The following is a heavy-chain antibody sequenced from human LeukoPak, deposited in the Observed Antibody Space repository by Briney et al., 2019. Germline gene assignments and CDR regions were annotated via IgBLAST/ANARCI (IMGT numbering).Heavy chain of an antibody. D-gene: IGHD6-25*01. CDR1: GFTFSSYE. J-gene: IGHJ3*02. V-gene: IGHV3-48*03. CDR2: ISSSGGTI. CDR3: ARPGAAKDADDAFDI. Sequence: PGGSLRLSCAASGFTFSSYEMNWVRQAPGKGLEWVSYISSSGGTIYYADSVKGRFTISRDNAKNSLYLQMNSLRAEDTAVYYCARPGAAKDADDAFDIWGQGIMVTVSS.